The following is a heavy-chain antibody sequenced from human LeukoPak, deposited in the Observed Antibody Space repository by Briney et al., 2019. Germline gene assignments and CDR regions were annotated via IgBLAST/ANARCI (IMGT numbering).Heavy chain of an antibody. CDR3: AKGLRGYSYAFDY. J-gene: IGHJ4*02. Sequence: GGSLRLSCAASGFTFDDYAMHWVRQAPAKGLEWVSSISWNSGSIDYADSVKGRFTISRDNAKNSLYLQMNSLRAEDTALYYCAKGLRGYSYAFDYWGQGTLVTVSS. CDR2: ISWNSGSI. V-gene: IGHV3-9*01. CDR1: GFTFDDYA. D-gene: IGHD5-18*01.